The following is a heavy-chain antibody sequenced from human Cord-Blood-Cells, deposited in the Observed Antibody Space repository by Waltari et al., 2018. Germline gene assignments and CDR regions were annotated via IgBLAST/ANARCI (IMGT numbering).Heavy chain of an antibody. D-gene: IGHD3-3*01. CDR2: INHNSGGT. CDR3: ASSSTIFGVAGTDY. V-gene: IGHV1-2*02. Sequence: QVQLVQSGAEVKKPGAAVEVSCTASGYTFTGYYMHWVRQAPGQGLEWRGWINHNSGGTNYAQKFQGRVTMTRDTSISTAYMELSRLRSDDTAVYYCASSSTIFGVAGTDYWGQGTLVTVSS. CDR1: GYTFTGYY. J-gene: IGHJ4*02.